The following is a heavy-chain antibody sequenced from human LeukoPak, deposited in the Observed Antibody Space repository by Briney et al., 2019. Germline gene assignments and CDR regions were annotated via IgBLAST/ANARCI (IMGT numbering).Heavy chain of an antibody. CDR3: ARDPSSIYGSGIPGH. D-gene: IGHD3-10*01. Sequence: SVKVSCKASGGTFSSYAISWVRQAPGQGLEWMGGIIPIFGTANYAQKFQGRVTMTRDMSTSTVYMELSSLRSEDTAVYYCARDPSSIYGSGIPGHWGQGTLVTVSS. V-gene: IGHV1-69*05. CDR2: IIPIFGTA. CDR1: GGTFSSYA. J-gene: IGHJ4*02.